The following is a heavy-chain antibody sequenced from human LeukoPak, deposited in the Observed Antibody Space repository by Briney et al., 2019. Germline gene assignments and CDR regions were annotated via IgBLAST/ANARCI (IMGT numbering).Heavy chain of an antibody. Sequence: ASVKVSCKASGYTFTCYYMHWVRQAPGQGLEGMGIINPSGGSTSYAQKFQGRVTMTRDTSTSTVYMELSSLRSEDTAVYYCAREATYYGSGSNYGMDVWGQGTTVTVSS. D-gene: IGHD3-10*01. CDR1: GYTFTCYY. J-gene: IGHJ6*02. V-gene: IGHV1-46*01. CDR2: INPSGGST. CDR3: AREATYYGSGSNYGMDV.